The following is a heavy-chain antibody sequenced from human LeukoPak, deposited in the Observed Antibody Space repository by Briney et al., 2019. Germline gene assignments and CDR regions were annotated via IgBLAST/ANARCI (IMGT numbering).Heavy chain of an antibody. V-gene: IGHV1-8*01. CDR3: ARGRFLYSSSSGYFDY. CDR1: GYTFTSYD. D-gene: IGHD6-6*01. J-gene: IGHJ4*02. Sequence: ASVKVSRKASGYTFTSYDINWVRQATGQGLEWMGWMNPNSGNTGYAQKFQGRVTMTRNTSISTAYMELSSLGSEDTAVYYCARGRFLYSSSSGYFDYWGQGTLVTVSS. CDR2: MNPNSGNT.